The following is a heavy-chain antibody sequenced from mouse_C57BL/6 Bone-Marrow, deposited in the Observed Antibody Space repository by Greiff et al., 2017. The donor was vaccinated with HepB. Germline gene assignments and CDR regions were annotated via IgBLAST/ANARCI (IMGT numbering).Heavy chain of an antibody. Sequence: EVKLQESGPGLAKPSQTLSLTCSVTGYSITSDYWNWIRKFPGNKLEYMGYISYSGSTYYNPSLKSRISITRDTSKNQYYLQLNSVTTADTATYYCARFHYYYGSSWYVDVWGTGTTVTVSS. CDR2: ISYSGST. V-gene: IGHV3-8*01. CDR1: GYSITSDY. CDR3: ARFHYYYGSSWYVDV. D-gene: IGHD1-1*01. J-gene: IGHJ1*03.